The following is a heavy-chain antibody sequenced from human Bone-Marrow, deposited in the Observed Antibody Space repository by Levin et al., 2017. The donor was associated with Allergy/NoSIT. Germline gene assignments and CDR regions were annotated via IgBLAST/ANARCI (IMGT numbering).Heavy chain of an antibody. CDR3: ARLLRFLEWPVPDNYYYGMDL. J-gene: IGHJ6*02. Sequence: GGSLRLSCAASGFTFSSYGMHWVRQTPDKGLEWVAVMSYDGSSEYYAGSVKGRFTISRDISKNTLYLQMNSLRAEDTAVYYCARLLRFLEWPVPDNYYYGMDLWGQGTTVIVSS. CDR1: GFTFSSYG. D-gene: IGHD3-3*01. V-gene: IGHV3-30*19. CDR2: MSYDGSSE.